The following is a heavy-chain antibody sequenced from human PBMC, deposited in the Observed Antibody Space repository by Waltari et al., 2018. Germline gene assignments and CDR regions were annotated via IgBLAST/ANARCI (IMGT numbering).Heavy chain of an antibody. V-gene: IGHV3-30*04. Sequence: QVQLVESGGGVVQPGRSLRLSCAASGFTFSSYAMHWVRQAPGKGLEGVAVISYDGRNKYYADSVKGRFTISRDNSKNTLYLQMNSLRAEDTAVYYCARDGRKWSVPYNWFDPWGQGTLVTVSS. J-gene: IGHJ5*01. CDR1: GFTFSSYA. CDR2: ISYDGRNK. CDR3: ARDGRKWSVPYNWFDP. D-gene: IGHD2-15*01.